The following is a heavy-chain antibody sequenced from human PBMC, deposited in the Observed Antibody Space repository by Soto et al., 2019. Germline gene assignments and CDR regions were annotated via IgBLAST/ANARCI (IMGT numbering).Heavy chain of an antibody. CDR2: INAGNGNT. CDR1: GYTFTSYA. CDR3: GRVGGGGGGGYLRPANNWFAP. J-gene: IGHJ5*02. Sequence: QVQLVQSGAEVKKPGASVKVSCKASGYTFTSYAMHWVRQAPGQRLEWMGWINAGNGNTKYSQKSEGKDPDPGDTRGNTVYREWGGRSSENAGVFYWGRVGGGGGGGYLRPANNWFAPGGQGTLVPVSS. V-gene: IGHV1-3*01. D-gene: IGHD3-16*01.